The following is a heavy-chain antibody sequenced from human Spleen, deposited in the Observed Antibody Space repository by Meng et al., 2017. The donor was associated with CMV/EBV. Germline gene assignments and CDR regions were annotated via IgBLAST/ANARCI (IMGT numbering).Heavy chain of an antibody. D-gene: IGHD2-2*01. V-gene: IGHV4-34*01. Sequence: SETLSLTCTVYGGSFSGYYWSWIRQPPGKGLEWVGEINHSGSTNYNPSLKSRVTISVDTSKNQFSLKLSSVTAADTAVYYCARVVPAAGYYYGMDVWGQGTTVTVSS. CDR3: ARVVPAAGYYYGMDV. J-gene: IGHJ6*02. CDR1: GGSFSGYY. CDR2: INHSGST.